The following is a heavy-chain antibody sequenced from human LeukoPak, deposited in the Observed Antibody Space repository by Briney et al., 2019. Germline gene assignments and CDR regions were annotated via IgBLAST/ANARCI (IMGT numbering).Heavy chain of an antibody. CDR1: GFTFSTYS. V-gene: IGHV3-48*04. CDR2: ISGSSGTI. D-gene: IGHD6-19*01. CDR3: AREGSGWRYYYYYYMDV. J-gene: IGHJ6*03. Sequence: GGSLRLSCAASGFTFSTYSMNWVRQAPGKGLEWVSYISGSSGTIYYADSVRGRFTVSRDNAKNSLYLQMNSLRAEDTAVYYCAREGSGWRYYYYYYMDVWGKGTTVTVSS.